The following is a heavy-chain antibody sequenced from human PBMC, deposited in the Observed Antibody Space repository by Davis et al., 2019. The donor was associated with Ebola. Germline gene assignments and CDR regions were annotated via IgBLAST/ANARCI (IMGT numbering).Heavy chain of an antibody. Sequence: PSETLSLTCTVSGGSISSYYWSWIRQPPGKGLEWIGYIYYSGSTNYNPSLKSRVTISVDTSKNQFSLKLSSVTAADTAVYYCAGRLIIMVQSNYYGMDVWGQGTTVTVSS. CDR3: AGRLIIMVQSNYYGMDV. CDR1: GGSISSYY. J-gene: IGHJ6*02. D-gene: IGHD3-10*01. V-gene: IGHV4-59*01. CDR2: IYYSGST.